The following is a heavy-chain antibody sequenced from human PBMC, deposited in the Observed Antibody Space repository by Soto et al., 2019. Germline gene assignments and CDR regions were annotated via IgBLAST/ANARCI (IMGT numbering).Heavy chain of an antibody. V-gene: IGHV3-23*01. Sequence: EVQLLESGGGLVQPGGSLTLSCATSGFTFSSYAMVWVRQAAEKGLEWVASISNNGDTAYYADSVKGRSTISRGNSENTLYLQMNGLRADDTALYFCAKSRVFIGAIVTLLDSWGQGTQVTVSS. J-gene: IGHJ4*02. CDR3: AKSRVFIGAIVTLLDS. CDR1: GFTFSSYA. CDR2: ISNNGDTA. D-gene: IGHD3-16*02.